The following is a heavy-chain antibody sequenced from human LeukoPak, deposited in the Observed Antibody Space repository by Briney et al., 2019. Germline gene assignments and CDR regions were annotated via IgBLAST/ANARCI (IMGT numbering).Heavy chain of an antibody. Sequence: GGSLPLSCAPSGFTFNTYIMNWVRQAPGKGLEWISHISSSSSTIYYSDSVKGRFTISRDNAKTSLYLQMNSLRDEDTAMYYCARVEQKPRAVCGMDVWGQGTPGTVSS. CDR3: ARVEQKPRAVCGMDV. J-gene: IGHJ6*01. D-gene: IGHD6-13*01. CDR2: ISSSSSTI. V-gene: IGHV3-48*02. CDR1: GFTFNTYI.